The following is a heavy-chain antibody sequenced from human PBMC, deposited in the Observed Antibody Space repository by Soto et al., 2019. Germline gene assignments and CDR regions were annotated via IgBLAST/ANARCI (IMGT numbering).Heavy chain of an antibody. J-gene: IGHJ4*02. V-gene: IGHV1-18*01. Sequence: GPGVKKPGASVKVSCKGSGYIFTSYGIAWVRQAPGQGLEWMGWISAHNGKTEYAQKFQGRVTVTRDTSTSTAYLELRSLRSDDTASYYCARGRYGDYWGQGALVTVSS. CDR3: ARGRYGDY. D-gene: IGHD4-17*01. CDR2: ISAHNGKT. CDR1: GYIFTSYG.